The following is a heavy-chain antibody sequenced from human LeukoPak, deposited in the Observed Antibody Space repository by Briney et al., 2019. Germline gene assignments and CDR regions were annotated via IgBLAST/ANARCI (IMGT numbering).Heavy chain of an antibody. Sequence: PSETLSLTCSVSGGSIRTYYWSWIRQSADKGLEYIGRMQAIGTTNYNPSLKSRVTISVDKSKTQFSLKLTSVTAADTAVYFCAREVNGDYCDFWGQGILVTVSS. J-gene: IGHJ4*02. CDR3: AREVNGDYCDF. D-gene: IGHD4-17*01. V-gene: IGHV4-4*07. CDR2: MQAIGTT. CDR1: GGSIRTYY.